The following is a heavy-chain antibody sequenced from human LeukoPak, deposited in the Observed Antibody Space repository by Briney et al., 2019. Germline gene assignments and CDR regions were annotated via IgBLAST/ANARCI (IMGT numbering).Heavy chain of an antibody. Sequence: ASVRVSCKASGYTFTGYDINWVRQATGQALEWMGWMNPNTGDTGYAQKFQGRVTMTRNSSIDTAYMELSGLRSEDTAVYYCTRGSLSGSSRDYWGQGTLLTVSS. CDR1: GYTFTGYD. CDR2: MNPNTGDT. V-gene: IGHV1-8*01. CDR3: TRGSLSGSSRDY. J-gene: IGHJ4*02. D-gene: IGHD1-26*01.